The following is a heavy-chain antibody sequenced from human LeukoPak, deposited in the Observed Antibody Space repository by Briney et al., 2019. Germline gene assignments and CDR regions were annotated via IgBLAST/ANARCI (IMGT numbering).Heavy chain of an antibody. CDR1: GGSPISYY. J-gene: IGHJ4*02. CDR2: VSYSGTT. CDR3: AREIAEAYYYGSGSYYNAFDY. V-gene: IGHV4-59*01. Sequence: SETLSLTCTVSGGSPISYYWTWIRQPPGKGLEWIGNVSYSGTTNYNPSLKSRVTISVDTSKNQFSLNLSSVTAADTAVYYCAREIAEAYYYGSGSYYNAFDYWGQGTLVTVSS. D-gene: IGHD3-10*01.